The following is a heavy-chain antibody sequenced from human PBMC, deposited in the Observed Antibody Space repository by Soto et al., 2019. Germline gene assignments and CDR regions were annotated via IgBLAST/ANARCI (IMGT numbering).Heavy chain of an antibody. CDR2: IYSGGST. V-gene: IGHV3-53*04. J-gene: IGHJ6*02. D-gene: IGHD2-21*01. Sequence: EVQLVESGGGLVQPGGSLRLSCAASGFTVSSNYMSWVRQAPGKGLEWVSVIYSGGSTYYADSVKGRFTISRHNSKXTLYLQMNSLRADDTAVYYCARGDGGGYYSYGMDVWGQGTTVTVSS. CDR1: GFTVSSNY. CDR3: ARGDGGGYYSYGMDV.